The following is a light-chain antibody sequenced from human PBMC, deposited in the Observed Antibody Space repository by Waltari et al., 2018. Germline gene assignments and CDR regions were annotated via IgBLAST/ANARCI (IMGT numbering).Light chain of an antibody. Sequence: DVGMTQSPLSLPVTLGQPASIPCWSSQSLVHLDANTYLNWFQQRPGQSPRRLIYKVSIRDSGVPDRFSGSGSGTDFTLKISRVEADDVGVYYCMQGTHWPRTFGQGTKVEIK. J-gene: IGKJ1*01. CDR2: KVS. CDR1: QSLVHLDANTY. V-gene: IGKV2-30*02. CDR3: MQGTHWPRT.